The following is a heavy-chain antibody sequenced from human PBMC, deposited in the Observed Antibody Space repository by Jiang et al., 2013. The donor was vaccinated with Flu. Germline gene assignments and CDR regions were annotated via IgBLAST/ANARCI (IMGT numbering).Heavy chain of an antibody. Sequence: GSGLVKPSQTLSLTCTVSGGSISSGGYFWSWIRQPAGKGLEYIGRISASGSTNYNPSLKSRVTISVDTSKNQFSLNLTSVTAADTAVYYCARLGQQLASYGVDVWGQGTTVTVSS. CDR2: ISASGST. J-gene: IGHJ6*02. CDR1: GGSISSGGYF. CDR3: ARLGQQLASYGVDV. V-gene: IGHV4-61*02. D-gene: IGHD6-13*01.